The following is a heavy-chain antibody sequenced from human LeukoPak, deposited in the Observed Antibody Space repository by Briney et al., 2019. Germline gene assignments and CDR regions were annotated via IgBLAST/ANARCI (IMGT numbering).Heavy chain of an antibody. CDR2: IYYSGRT. D-gene: IGHD3-22*01. CDR3: ARRRYYDGSGYLE. Sequence: KPSETLSLTCSVSGDSVSRSDSYWDWIRQPPGKGLEWIGTIYYSGRTYYSPSLKNRVTMSVDPSNNQFSLNLRSVTAADTALYYCARRRYYDGSGYLEWGQGTLLSVSS. V-gene: IGHV4-39*01. CDR1: GDSVSRSDSY. J-gene: IGHJ1*01.